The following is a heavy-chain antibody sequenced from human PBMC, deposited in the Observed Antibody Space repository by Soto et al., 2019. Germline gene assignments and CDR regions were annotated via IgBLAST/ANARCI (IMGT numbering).Heavy chain of an antibody. CDR2: IYYTGTT. CDR1: GASIRSGRYY. J-gene: IGHJ5*01. V-gene: IGHV4-30-4*01. Sequence: QVQLQESGPRLVKPSKTLSLTCSVSGASIRSGRYYWCWIRQSPGRGLEWIGYIYYTGTTHYNPDVKSRVTILLDNSQDQFSLTLTSGTAADTAIYYCATVFHDYGTNWVDSWGQGTQVTFSS. D-gene: IGHD3-16*01. CDR3: ATVFHDYGTNWVDS.